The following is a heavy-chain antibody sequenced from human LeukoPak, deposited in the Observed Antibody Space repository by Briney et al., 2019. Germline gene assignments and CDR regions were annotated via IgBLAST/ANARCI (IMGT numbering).Heavy chain of an antibody. V-gene: IGHV4-34*01. J-gene: IGHJ3*02. CDR3: AKTVTVTTSAFDI. CDR1: GGSFSGYY. D-gene: IGHD4-17*01. Sequence: PSETLSLTCAVYGGSFSGYYWSWIRQPPGKGLEWMGTIYHSGSTYYNPSLKGRVTISVDTSKNQFSLKLSSVTAADTAVYYCAKTVTVTTSAFDIWGQGTMVTVSS. CDR2: IYHSGST.